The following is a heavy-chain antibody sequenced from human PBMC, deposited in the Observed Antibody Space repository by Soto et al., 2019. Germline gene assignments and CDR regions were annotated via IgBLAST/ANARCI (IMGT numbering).Heavy chain of an antibody. Sequence: PSETLSLTCAVYGGSFSGYYWSWIRQPPGKGLEWIGEINHSGSTNYNPSIKSRVTISVDTSKNQFSLKLSSVTAADTAVFYCVRGGSGYGGQGYYYYYMDVWGKGTTVTVSS. CDR1: GGSFSGYY. CDR3: VRGGSGYGGQGYYYYYMDV. CDR2: INHSGST. V-gene: IGHV4-34*01. J-gene: IGHJ6*03. D-gene: IGHD5-12*01.